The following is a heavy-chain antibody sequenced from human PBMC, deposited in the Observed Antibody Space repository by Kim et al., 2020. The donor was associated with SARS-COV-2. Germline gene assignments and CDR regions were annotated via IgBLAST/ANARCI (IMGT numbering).Heavy chain of an antibody. CDR1: GFTFSNAW. J-gene: IGHJ3*02. Sequence: GGSLRLSCAASGFTFSNAWMSWVRQAPGKGLEWVGRIKSKTDGGTTDYAAPVKGRFTISRDDSKNTLYLQMNSLKTEDTAVYYCTTDAFHSSEDAFDIWGQGTMVTVSS. D-gene: IGHD2-15*01. CDR2: IKSKTDGGTT. CDR3: TTDAFHSSEDAFDI. V-gene: IGHV3-15*01.